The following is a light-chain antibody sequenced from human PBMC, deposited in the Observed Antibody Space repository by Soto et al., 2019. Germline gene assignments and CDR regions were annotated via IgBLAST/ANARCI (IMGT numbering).Light chain of an antibody. CDR2: EVT. J-gene: IGLJ1*01. V-gene: IGLV2-14*01. Sequence: QSALTQPASVSGSPGQSITISCIGTSSDIGAYNYVSWYQQHPGKVPKLMIYEVTNRPSGLSNRFSGSKSGNTASLTISGLQAEDGAEYFCSSYSSSSTLYVFGTGTKVTVL. CDR1: SSDIGAYNY. CDR3: SSYSSSSTLYV.